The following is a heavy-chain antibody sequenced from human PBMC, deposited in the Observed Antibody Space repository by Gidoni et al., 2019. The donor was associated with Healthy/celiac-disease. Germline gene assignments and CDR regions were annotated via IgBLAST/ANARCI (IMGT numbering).Heavy chain of an antibody. CDR2: IKSKTDGGTT. CDR1: GFTFSNAW. V-gene: IGHV3-15*01. D-gene: IGHD2-21*02. Sequence: EVQLVESGGGLVKPGGSLRLSCAASGFTFSNAWMSWVRQAPGKGLEWVGRIKSKTDGGTTDYAAPVKGRFTISRDDSKNTLYLQMNSLKTEDTAVYYCTSSLWDCGGDCYSDAFDIWGQGTMVTVSS. CDR3: TSSLWDCGGDCYSDAFDI. J-gene: IGHJ3*02.